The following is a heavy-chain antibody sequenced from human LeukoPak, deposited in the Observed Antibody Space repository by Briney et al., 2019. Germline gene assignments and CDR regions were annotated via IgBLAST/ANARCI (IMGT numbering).Heavy chain of an antibody. CDR2: INPNTGGT. CDR1: GYSFTGQD. D-gene: IGHD1-14*01. CDR3: ASYPRYNNAPPFDY. J-gene: IGHJ4*02. Sequence: GASVKVSCKASGYSFTGQDMHWVRQAPGQGLEWMGWINPNTGGTNYAQKFQGRVTITRDTTNSAAFMELSRLTSDDTAVYYCASYPRYNNAPPFDYWGQGTLVTVSS. V-gene: IGHV1-2*02.